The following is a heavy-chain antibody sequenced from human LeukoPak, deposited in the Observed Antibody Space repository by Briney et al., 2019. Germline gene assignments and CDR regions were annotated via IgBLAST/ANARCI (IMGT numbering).Heavy chain of an antibody. D-gene: IGHD2-8*01. J-gene: IGHJ4*02. CDR2: IYYNGST. Sequence: SETLSLTCSVSGGSIRSRSYYWGWIRQPPGKGLEWIGSIYYNGSTYHSPSLKSRVAISVDTSKNQFSLKLSSVTAADTAVYYCARGPGWTNCFDYWGQGTLVTVSS. CDR1: GGSIRSRSYY. V-gene: IGHV4-39*01. CDR3: ARGPGWTNCFDY.